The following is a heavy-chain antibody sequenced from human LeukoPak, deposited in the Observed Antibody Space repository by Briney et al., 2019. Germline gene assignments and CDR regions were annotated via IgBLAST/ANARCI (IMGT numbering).Heavy chain of an antibody. D-gene: IGHD3-22*01. CDR1: GYSFTSYW. CDR3: ARPFPPYYYDSSGYMYYFDY. CDR2: LYPGDSDN. J-gene: IGHJ4*02. V-gene: IGHV5-51*01. Sequence: PGESLKISCKGSGYSFTSYWIGWVRQMPGKGLEWMGILYPGDSDNRYSPSFQGQVTISADKSITTAYLQWSSLKASDTAIYYYARPFPPYYYDSSGYMYYFDYWGQGTLVTVSS.